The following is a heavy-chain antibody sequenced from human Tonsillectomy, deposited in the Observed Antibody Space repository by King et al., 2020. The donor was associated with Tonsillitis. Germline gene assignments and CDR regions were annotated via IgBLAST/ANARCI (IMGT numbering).Heavy chain of an antibody. D-gene: IGHD2-8*01. CDR2: IRIDDHE. Sequence: VQLVESGGGVVQPGGSLRLSCAASGFTFSYYGMHWVRQAPGKGLEWVAFIRIDDHEYYADSVKGRFTVSRDNSKNTLFLQMNSLRPDDTALYYCAKYLIDAFDVWGQGTMFTVSS. J-gene: IGHJ3*01. CDR3: AKYLIDAFDV. CDR1: GFTFSYYG. V-gene: IGHV3-30*02.